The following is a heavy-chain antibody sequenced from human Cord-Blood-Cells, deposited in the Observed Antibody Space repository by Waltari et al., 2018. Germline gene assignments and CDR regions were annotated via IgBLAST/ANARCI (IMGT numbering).Heavy chain of an antibody. Sequence: EVQLVESGGGLVQPGGSLRLSCAASGFTFSSYWMHWVRQAPGKGLVWVSRISRDGRSTRYADSVKGRFTISRDNAKNTLYLQMNSLRAEDTAVYYCARGVFSSSSYLDYWGQGTLVTVSS. CDR2: ISRDGRST. CDR3: ARGVFSSSSYLDY. D-gene: IGHD6-6*01. V-gene: IGHV3-74*01. J-gene: IGHJ4*02. CDR1: GFTFSSYW.